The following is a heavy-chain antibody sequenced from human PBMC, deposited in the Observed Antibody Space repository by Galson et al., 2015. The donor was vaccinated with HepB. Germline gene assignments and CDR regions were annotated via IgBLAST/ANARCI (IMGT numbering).Heavy chain of an antibody. D-gene: IGHD3-10*01. V-gene: IGHV1-2*02. CDR3: ARGPYYYGSGTRPLFDY. Sequence: SVKVSCKASGYTFTGYYMHWVRQAPGQGLEWMGWINPNSGGTNYAQKFQGRVTMTRDTSISTAYMELSRLRSDDTAVYYCARGPYYYGSGTRPLFDYWGQGTLVTVSS. J-gene: IGHJ4*02. CDR1: GYTFTGYY. CDR2: INPNSGGT.